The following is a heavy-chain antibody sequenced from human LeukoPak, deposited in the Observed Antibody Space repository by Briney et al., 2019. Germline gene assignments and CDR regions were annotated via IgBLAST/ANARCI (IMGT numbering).Heavy chain of an antibody. D-gene: IGHD3-22*01. CDR2: ISSSSSTI. V-gene: IGHV3-48*04. J-gene: IGHJ4*02. CDR1: GFTFSSYS. Sequence: GRSLRLSCAASGFTFSSYSMNWVRQAPGKGLEWVSYISSSSSTIYYADSVKGRFTISRDNAKNSLYLQMNSLRAEDTAVYYCARDQPYYYDSSDKDDYWGQGTLVTVSS. CDR3: ARDQPYYYDSSDKDDY.